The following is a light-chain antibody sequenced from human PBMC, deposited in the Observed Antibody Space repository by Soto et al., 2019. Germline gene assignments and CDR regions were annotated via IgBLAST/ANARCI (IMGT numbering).Light chain of an antibody. CDR1: HSVASTY. J-gene: IGKJ2*01. Sequence: EIVLTQSPGTLSLSPGEGATLSCRASHSVASTYLAWYQQKPGLAPRLIIYGASNRASGTPDRFSGGGSGTDFTLTISRLEPEDFAVYYCQQYGSSSFTFGQGTKLETK. CDR3: QQYGSSSFT. V-gene: IGKV3-20*01. CDR2: GAS.